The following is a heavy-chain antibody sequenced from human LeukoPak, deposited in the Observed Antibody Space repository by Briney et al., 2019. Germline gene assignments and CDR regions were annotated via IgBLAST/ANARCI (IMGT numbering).Heavy chain of an antibody. J-gene: IGHJ5*02. V-gene: IGHV1-69*06. D-gene: IGHD6-13*01. CDR1: TGSFSSYA. Sequence: ASVKVSCKASTGSFSSYAVSWVRQAPGQGLEWMGRIIPIFGTANYAQKFQGRVTITADKSTSTAYMELSSLRSEDTAVYYCATHIKAAAGTEPWGQGTLVTVSS. CDR3: ATHIKAAAGTEP. CDR2: IIPIFGTA.